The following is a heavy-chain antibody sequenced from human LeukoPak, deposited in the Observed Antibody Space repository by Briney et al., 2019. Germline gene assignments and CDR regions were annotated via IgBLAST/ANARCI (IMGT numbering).Heavy chain of an antibody. Sequence: PSETLSLTCTVSGGSISSYYWSWIRQPPGKGLEWIGYIYHSGSTYYNPSLKSRVTISVDRSKNQFSLKLSSVTAADTAVYYCARGVVRGVMANWFDPWGQGTLVTVSS. CDR1: GGSISSYY. D-gene: IGHD3-10*01. CDR3: ARGVVRGVMANWFDP. J-gene: IGHJ5*02. CDR2: IYHSGST. V-gene: IGHV4-59*12.